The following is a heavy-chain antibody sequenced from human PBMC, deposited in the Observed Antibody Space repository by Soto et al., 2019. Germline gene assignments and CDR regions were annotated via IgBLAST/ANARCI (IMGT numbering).Heavy chain of an antibody. CDR2: INHSGST. V-gene: IGHV4-34*01. D-gene: IGHD6-13*01. Sequence: SSETLSLTCGVYGGSFSGIYFSGSRQPPGKGLEWIGEINHSGSTNYNPSLKSRVTRSVDTSKNQFSLKVSSVTAADTAVYYCARVIATAVHWFDPWGQGTLVTVSS. CDR1: GGSFSGIY. J-gene: IGHJ5*02. CDR3: ARVIATAVHWFDP.